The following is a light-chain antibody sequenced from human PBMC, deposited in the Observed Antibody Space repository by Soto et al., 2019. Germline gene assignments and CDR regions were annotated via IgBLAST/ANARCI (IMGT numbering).Light chain of an antibody. V-gene: IGLV7-43*01. CDR3: LLYFGGARV. Sequence: QAVVTQEPSLTVSPGGTVTLTCASSSGAVTSGFYPNWFQQKPGQAPRALIYSTNNKHSWTPARFSGSLLGGKAALTLSGAQPEHDADYYCLLYFGGARVFGGGTKLTVL. CDR1: SGAVTSGFY. J-gene: IGLJ2*01. CDR2: STN.